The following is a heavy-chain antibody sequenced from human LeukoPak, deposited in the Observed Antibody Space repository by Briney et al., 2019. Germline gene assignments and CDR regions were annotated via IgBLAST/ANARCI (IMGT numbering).Heavy chain of an antibody. CDR3: ARDLLYDSSSYYYYGMDV. V-gene: IGHV3-30-3*01. CDR2: ISYDGSNK. J-gene: IGHJ6*02. CDR1: GFTFSSYA. D-gene: IGHD3-22*01. Sequence: GGSLRLSCAASGFTFSSYAMHWVRQAPGKGLEWVAVISYDGSNKYYADSVKGRFTISGDNSRDTLYLQMNSLRAEDTAVYYCARDLLYDSSSYYYYGMDVWGQGTTVTVSS.